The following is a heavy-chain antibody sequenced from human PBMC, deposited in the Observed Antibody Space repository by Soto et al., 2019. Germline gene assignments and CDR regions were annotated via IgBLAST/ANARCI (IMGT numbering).Heavy chain of an antibody. D-gene: IGHD5-18*01. V-gene: IGHV3-7*01. CDR2: IKQDGSEK. CDR1: GFTFSSYW. Sequence: GGSLRLSCAASGFTFSSYWMSWVRQAPGKGLEWVANIKQDGSEKYYVDSVKGRFTISRDNAKNSLYLQMNSLRAEDTAVYYCARDKGGGYSYGINYYYYMDVWGKGTTVTVSS. CDR3: ARDKGGGYSYGINYYYYMDV. J-gene: IGHJ6*03.